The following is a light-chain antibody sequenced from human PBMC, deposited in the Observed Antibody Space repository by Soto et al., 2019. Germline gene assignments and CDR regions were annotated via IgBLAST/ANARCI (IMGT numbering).Light chain of an antibody. Sequence: QSALTQPPSASGSPGQSVTISCTGNRKDVGGYNYVSWYQQHPGKAPKLMIYEVSKRPSGVPDRFSGSKSGNTASLTVSGLQAEDEADYYCSSYAGSNNYVFGTGTKVTVL. CDR1: RKDVGGYNY. V-gene: IGLV2-8*01. J-gene: IGLJ1*01. CDR2: EVS. CDR3: SSYAGSNNYV.